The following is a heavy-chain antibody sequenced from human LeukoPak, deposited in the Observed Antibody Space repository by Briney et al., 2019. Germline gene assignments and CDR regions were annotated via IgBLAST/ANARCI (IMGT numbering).Heavy chain of an antibody. J-gene: IGHJ6*03. CDR2: IKQEGSEK. V-gene: IGHV3-7*01. CDR1: GFTFSSYW. Sequence: GGSLRLSCAASGFTFSSYWMSWVRQAPGKGLEWVANIKQEGSEKYYVDSVKGRFTISRDNAKNSLYLQMNSLRAEDTAVYYCARVRDLWSGYLYYYYYYYMDVWGKGTTVTVSS. D-gene: IGHD3-3*01. CDR3: ARVRDLWSGYLYYYYYYYMDV.